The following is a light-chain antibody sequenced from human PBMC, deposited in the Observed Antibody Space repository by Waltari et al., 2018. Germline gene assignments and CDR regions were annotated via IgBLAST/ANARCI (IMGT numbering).Light chain of an antibody. J-gene: IGKJ1*01. CDR2: WAA. Sequence: IVLTQSPEFMAVSLGERSPLTSNSSHSLLFNSDSKIYLAWYQQRRGQPPTLLIYWAATRESGVPDRFNGSGSGTDFSLTISSMQAEDAAVYYCHQYYSTPQTFGQGTKVEVK. V-gene: IGKV4-1*01. CDR1: HSLLFNSDSKIY. CDR3: HQYYSTPQT.